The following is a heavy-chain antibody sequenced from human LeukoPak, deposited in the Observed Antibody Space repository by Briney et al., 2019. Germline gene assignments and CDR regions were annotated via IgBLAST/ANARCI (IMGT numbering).Heavy chain of an antibody. CDR1: GGSISSGGYS. J-gene: IGHJ5*02. CDR3: ARTRGGNWFDP. Sequence: SETLSFTCAVSGGSISSGGYSWSWIRQPPGKGLEWIGYIYHSGSTYYNPSLKSRVTISVDRSKNQFSLKLSSVTAADTAVYYCARTRGGNWFDPWGQGTLVTVSS. V-gene: IGHV4-30-2*02. CDR2: IYHSGST.